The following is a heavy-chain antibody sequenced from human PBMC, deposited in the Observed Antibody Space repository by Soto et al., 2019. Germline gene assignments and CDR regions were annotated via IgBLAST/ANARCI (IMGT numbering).Heavy chain of an antibody. J-gene: IGHJ2*01. V-gene: IGHV4-34*01. CDR1: GGSFSGYY. CDR3: ARGRFGAYGGNNRSSWYFDL. D-gene: IGHD2-15*01. Sequence: SETLSLTCAVYGGSFSGYYWSWIRQPPGKGLEWIGEINHSGSTNYNPSLKSRVTISVDTSKNQFSLKLSSVTAADTAVYYCARGRFGAYGGNNRSSWYFDLWGRGTLVTVSS. CDR2: INHSGST.